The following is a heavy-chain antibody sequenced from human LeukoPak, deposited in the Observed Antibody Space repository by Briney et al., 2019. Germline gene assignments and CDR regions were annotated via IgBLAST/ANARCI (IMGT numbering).Heavy chain of an antibody. CDR1: GGSFSGYY. D-gene: IGHD3-22*01. CDR3: ARGVTYYYDSSGYPLDY. CDR2: INHSGST. Sequence: SETLSLTCAVYGGSFSGYYWSWIRQPPGKGLEWIGEINHSGSTNYNPSLKSRVTISVDTSKNQFSLKLSSVTAADTAVYYCARGVTYYYDSSGYPLDYWGRGTLVTVSS. J-gene: IGHJ4*02. V-gene: IGHV4-34*01.